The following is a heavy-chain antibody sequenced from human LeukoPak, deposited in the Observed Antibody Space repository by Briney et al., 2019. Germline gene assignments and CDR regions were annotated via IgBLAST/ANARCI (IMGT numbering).Heavy chain of an antibody. CDR3: ARDGAAARRAVWGGIAVAGTDY. V-gene: IGHV4-59*12. CDR1: GGSISSYY. CDR2: IYYSGST. Sequence: SETLSLTCTVSGGSISSYYWSWIRQPPGKGLEWIGYIYYSGSTNYNPSLKSRVTISVDTSKNQFSLKLNSVTAADTAVYYCARDGAAARRAVWGGIAVAGTDYWGQGTLVTVSS. J-gene: IGHJ4*02. D-gene: IGHD6-19*01.